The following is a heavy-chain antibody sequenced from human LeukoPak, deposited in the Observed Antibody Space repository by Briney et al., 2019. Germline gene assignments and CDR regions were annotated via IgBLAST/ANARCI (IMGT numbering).Heavy chain of an antibody. Sequence: PGGSLRLSCAASGFTFSSYAMHWVRQAPGKGLEWVAVISYDGSNKYYADSVKGRFTISRDNSKNTLYLQMISLRAEDTAVYYCARDDSSGYTMRQGFDYWGQGTLVTVSS. CDR1: GFTFSSYA. CDR3: ARDDSSGYTMRQGFDY. J-gene: IGHJ4*02. V-gene: IGHV3-30*04. D-gene: IGHD3-22*01. CDR2: ISYDGSNK.